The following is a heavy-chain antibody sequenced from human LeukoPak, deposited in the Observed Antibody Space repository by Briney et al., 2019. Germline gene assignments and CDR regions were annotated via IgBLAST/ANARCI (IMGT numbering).Heavy chain of an antibody. CDR1: GGSISSSNW. D-gene: IGHD3-9*01. J-gene: IGHJ4*02. CDR2: IYHSGST. Sequence: SETLSLTCAVSGGSISSSNWWSWVRQPPGKGLEWIGEIYHSGSTNYNPSLRSRVTISVDKSKNQFSLKLSSVTAADTAVYYCARVYGGTLTGYYGFDYWGQGTLVTVSS. V-gene: IGHV4-4*02. CDR3: ARVYGGTLTGYYGFDY.